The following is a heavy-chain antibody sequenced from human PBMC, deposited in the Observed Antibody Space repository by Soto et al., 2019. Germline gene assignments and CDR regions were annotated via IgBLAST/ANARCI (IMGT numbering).Heavy chain of an antibody. V-gene: IGHV3-53*04. CDR1: GFTISSNY. CDR3: ARMDIDYLDFDF. CDR2: TYSGETT. J-gene: IGHJ4*02. D-gene: IGHD2-2*03. Sequence: SGFTISSNYMSWVRQAPGKGLEWISITYSGETTYNADSVKGRFTISTNSAYMELSSLRSDDTAVYYCARMDIDYLDFDFWGQGTLVTVSS.